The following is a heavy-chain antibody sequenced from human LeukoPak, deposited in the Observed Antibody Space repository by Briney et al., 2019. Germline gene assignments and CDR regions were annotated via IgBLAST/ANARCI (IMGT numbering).Heavy chain of an antibody. Sequence: GGSLRLSCAASVFTFSDYYMSWIRQAPGKGLEGVSYISGSGSTIFYADSVKGRFTISRDNARNSLYLQMNSLRAEDTAVYYCAELGITMIGGVWGKGTMVTISS. CDR1: VFTFSDYY. CDR2: ISGSGSTI. D-gene: IGHD3-10*02. J-gene: IGHJ6*04. V-gene: IGHV3-11*04. CDR3: AELGITMIGGV.